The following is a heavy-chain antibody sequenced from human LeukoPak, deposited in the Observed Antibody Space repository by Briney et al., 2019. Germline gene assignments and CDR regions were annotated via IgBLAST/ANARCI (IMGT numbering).Heavy chain of an antibody. V-gene: IGHV3-13*01. Sequence: GGSLRLSCAASGFTFSSYDMHWVRQAPGKGLEGVSGIGTAGDTYYPGSIKGRFTFSRENAKNSLFLQMNGLRVGDTAVYYCARGSYCSGGAGSPVGAFDIWGQGTVVTVSS. J-gene: IGHJ3*02. D-gene: IGHD2-15*01. CDR3: ARGSYCSGGAGSPVGAFDI. CDR2: IGTAGDT. CDR1: GFTFSSYD.